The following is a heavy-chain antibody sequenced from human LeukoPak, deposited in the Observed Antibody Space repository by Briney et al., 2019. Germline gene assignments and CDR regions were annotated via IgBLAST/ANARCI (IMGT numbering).Heavy chain of an antibody. J-gene: IGHJ4*02. CDR1: GFTFSSYG. CDR3: AKDRLSVGATTMDY. V-gene: IGHV3-30*02. CDR2: IRYDGSNK. D-gene: IGHD1-26*01. Sequence: GGSLRLSCAAAGFTFSSYGMHWVRQAPGKGLEWVAFIRYDGSNKYYADSVKGRFTISRDNSKNTLYLQMNSLRAEDTAVYYCAKDRLSVGATTMDYWGQGTLVTVSS.